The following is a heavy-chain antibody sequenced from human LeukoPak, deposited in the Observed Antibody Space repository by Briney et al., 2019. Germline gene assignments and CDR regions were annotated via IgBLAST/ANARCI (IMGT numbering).Heavy chain of an antibody. CDR1: GFPFSDYS. D-gene: IGHD1-26*01. J-gene: IGHJ3*01. Sequence: GGSLRLSCAASGFPFSDYSMSWVRQAPGKGLEWVSYITSSGTTTYYADSVKGRFTISRDNARHSLYLRMNGLRVEDTAVYFCAGDQVGPNEAFGFWGQGTMVTVSS. V-gene: IGHV3-11*01. CDR2: ITSSGTTT. CDR3: AGDQVGPNEAFGF.